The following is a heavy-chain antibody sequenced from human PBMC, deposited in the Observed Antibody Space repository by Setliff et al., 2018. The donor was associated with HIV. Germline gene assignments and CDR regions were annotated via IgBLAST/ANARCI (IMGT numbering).Heavy chain of an antibody. CDR2: IYYTGAT. D-gene: IGHD6-6*01. Sequence: PSETLSLTCAVSGGSISSSSYYWGWIRQSTGQGLEWIGAIYYTGATQYNPSFKSRVTISVDTSKNQFSLQLISVTAADTAVYYCARMESTRPPRGLDYWGQGALVTVSS. CDR3: ARMESTRPPRGLDY. V-gene: IGHV4-39*01. CDR1: GGSISSSSYY. J-gene: IGHJ4*02.